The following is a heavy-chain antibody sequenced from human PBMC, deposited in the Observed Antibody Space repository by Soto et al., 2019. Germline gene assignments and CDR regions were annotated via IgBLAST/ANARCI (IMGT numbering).Heavy chain of an antibody. V-gene: IGHV4-31*03. D-gene: IGHD5-12*01. CDR2: IYYSGST. Sequence: QVQLQESGPGLVKPSQTLSLTCTVSGGSISSGGYYWSWIRQHPGKVLEWIGYIYYSGSTYYNPSLKSRITISVDTSKNQFSLKLSSVTAADTAVYYCARDSGNRVATIDPIAWGQGTLVTVSS. CDR3: ARDSGNRVATIDPIA. J-gene: IGHJ5*02. CDR1: GGSISSGGYY.